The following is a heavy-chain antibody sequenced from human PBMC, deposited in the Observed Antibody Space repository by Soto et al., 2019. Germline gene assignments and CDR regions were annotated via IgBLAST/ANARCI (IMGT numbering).Heavy chain of an antibody. J-gene: IGHJ4*02. Sequence: ASVKVSCKASGYTFTSYAMHWVRQAPGQRLEWMGWINAGNGNTKYSQKFQGRVTITRDTSASTAYMELSSLRSEDTAVYYCARGRRGDAAAGPLGWWERKLIDYWGQGTLVTVSS. CDR3: ARGRRGDAAAGPLGWWERKLIDY. D-gene: IGHD6-13*01. CDR2: INAGNGNT. CDR1: GYTFTSYA. V-gene: IGHV1-3*01.